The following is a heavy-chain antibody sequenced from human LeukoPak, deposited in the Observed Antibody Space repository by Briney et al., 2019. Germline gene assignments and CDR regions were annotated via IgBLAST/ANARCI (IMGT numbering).Heavy chain of an antibody. J-gene: IGHJ4*02. V-gene: IGHV1-69*06. CDR3: ARTHFYSKNYDILTHFDC. D-gene: IGHD3-9*01. CDR2: IIPIFGTA. CDR1: GGTFSSYA. Sequence: SVKVSCKASGGTFSSYAISWVRQAPGQGLEWMGGIIPIFGTANYAQKFQGRVTMTEDTSTDTAYMELRSLRSDDTAVYYCARTHFYSKNYDILTHFDCWGQGTLVTVSS.